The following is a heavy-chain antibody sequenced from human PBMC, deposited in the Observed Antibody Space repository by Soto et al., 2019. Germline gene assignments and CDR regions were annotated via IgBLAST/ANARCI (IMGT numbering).Heavy chain of an antibody. Sequence: ASVKVSCKASGYTFTSYDINWVRQATGLGLEWMGWINPNSGNTVYAQNFQGRVTMTRNTSISTAYMELSSLRSEDTAVYYCARDSPPYCSIGICFRGWFDPWGQGTLVTVSS. CDR1: GYTFTSYD. V-gene: IGHV1-8*01. CDR2: INPNSGNT. J-gene: IGHJ5*02. D-gene: IGHD2-8*01. CDR3: ARDSPPYCSIGICFRGWFDP.